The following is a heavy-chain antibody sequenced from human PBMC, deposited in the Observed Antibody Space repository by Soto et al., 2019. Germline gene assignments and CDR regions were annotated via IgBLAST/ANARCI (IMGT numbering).Heavy chain of an antibody. J-gene: IGHJ4*02. V-gene: IGHV4-61*01. CDR3: AREEKQLSRYGGDFDY. Sequence: NPSETLSLTCSVSYGSVNSGNYYWSWIRQPPGKGLEWIGHIYYIGTTDYNPSLKSRVTISVDTSKNQFSLKVTSVTAADTAVYFCAREEKQLSRYGGDFDYWGQGILVTVSS. CDR2: IYYIGTT. D-gene: IGHD3-16*01. CDR1: YGSVNSGNYY.